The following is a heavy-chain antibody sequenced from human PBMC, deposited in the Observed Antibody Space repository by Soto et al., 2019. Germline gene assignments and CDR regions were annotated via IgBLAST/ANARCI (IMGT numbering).Heavy chain of an antibody. CDR3: ARHGYYDSSGYWGDYYYYYGMDV. CDR1: GYSFTSYW. D-gene: IGHD3-22*01. V-gene: IGHV5-51*01. CDR2: IYPGDSDT. Sequence: LKISCKGSGYSFTSYWIGWVRQMPGKGLEWMGIIYPGDSDTRYSPSFQGQVTISADKSISTAYLQWSSLKASDTAMYYCARHGYYDSSGYWGDYYYYYGMDVWGQGTTVTVSS. J-gene: IGHJ6*02.